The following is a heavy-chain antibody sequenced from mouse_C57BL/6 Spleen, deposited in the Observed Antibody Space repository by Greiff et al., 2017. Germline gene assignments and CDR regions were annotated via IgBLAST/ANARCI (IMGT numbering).Heavy chain of an antibody. V-gene: IGHV3-5*01. CDR2: IYYSGTY. CDR1: GISITTGNYR. CDR3: ARANSYYFDY. Sequence: EVPLVESGPGLVKPSQTVFLTCTVTGISITTGNYRWSWIRQFPGNKLEWIGYIYYSGTYTYNPSLTSPTTITRNTPKNQFFLEMNSLTAEDTATYYCARANSYYFDYWGQGTTLTVSS. J-gene: IGHJ2*01. D-gene: IGHD4-1*01.